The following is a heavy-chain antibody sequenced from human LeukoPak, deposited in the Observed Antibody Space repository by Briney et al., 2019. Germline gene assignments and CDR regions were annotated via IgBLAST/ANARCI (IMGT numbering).Heavy chain of an antibody. CDR1: GGSVSSGGSH. V-gene: IGHV4-61*08. J-gene: IGHJ4*02. CDR2: IYSTGST. D-gene: IGHD3-10*01. CDR3: GTGSDSYKVGY. Sequence: KPSETLSLTCTVSGGSVSSGGSHWNWIRQPPGKGLEWIVYIYSTGSTEYNPSLRSPFTISVDTSKNKFSLKLTSVTAADSGVYYCGTGSDSYKVGYWGRGTLVTVSS.